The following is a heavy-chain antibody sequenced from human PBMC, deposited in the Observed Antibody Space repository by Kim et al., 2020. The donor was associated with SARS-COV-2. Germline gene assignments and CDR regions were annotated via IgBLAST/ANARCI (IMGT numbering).Heavy chain of an antibody. CDR2: INAGNGNT. D-gene: IGHD6-13*01. J-gene: IGHJ4*02. Sequence: ASVKVSCKASGYTFTSYAMHWVRQAPGQRLEWMGWINAGNGNTKYSQKFQGRVTITRDTSASTAYMELSSLRSEDTAVYYCAADSSSWGPIDYWGQGTLVTVSS. V-gene: IGHV1-3*01. CDR1: GYTFTSYA. CDR3: AADSSSWGPIDY.